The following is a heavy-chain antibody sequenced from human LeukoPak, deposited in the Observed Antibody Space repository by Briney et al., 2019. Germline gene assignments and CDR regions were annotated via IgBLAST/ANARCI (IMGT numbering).Heavy chain of an antibody. CDR2: IINDGSST. D-gene: IGHD5-24*01. CDR3: ARVADGDKYGGRDY. V-gene: IGHV3-74*01. Sequence: GGSLRLSCAASGFNFKNSWMHWVRKPPGKGLKGVPRIINDGSSTTYADSVKGRFTISRDNAKDTLYLQMNSLRVEDTAVYYCARVADGDKYGGRDYWGQGALVTVSS. CDR1: GFNFKNSW. J-gene: IGHJ4*02.